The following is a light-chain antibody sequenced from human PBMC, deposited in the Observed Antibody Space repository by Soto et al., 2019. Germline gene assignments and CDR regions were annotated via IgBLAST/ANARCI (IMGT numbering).Light chain of an antibody. V-gene: IGKV3D-15*01. Sequence: EIVLTQSPGTLSVSPGERVTLSCRASQSVDIDLAWYQQKPGQAPRLLIYGASTRATDMPGRFRGSGAGAEFTLTISSLQYEDSEVYYCQQYRGWPRTFGQGTKVDIK. CDR3: QQYRGWPRT. CDR2: GAS. CDR1: QSVDID. J-gene: IGKJ1*01.